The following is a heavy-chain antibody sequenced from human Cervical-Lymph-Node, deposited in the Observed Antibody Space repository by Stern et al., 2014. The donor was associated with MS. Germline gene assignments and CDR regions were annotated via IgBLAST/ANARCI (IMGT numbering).Heavy chain of an antibody. J-gene: IGHJ4*02. D-gene: IGHD3-22*01. Sequence: QVQLVESGAEVMKPGASVKVSCKASGYTFTTYYMHWVRQAPGQGLEWMGVINPSGGNTNYAQKFQGRVTMTRDTSTSTVYMELSSLRSEATAMYYCARATFDDSSAYFQYYFDHWGQGTLVTVSS. CDR1: GYTFTTYY. V-gene: IGHV1-46*03. CDR3: ARATFDDSSAYFQYYFDH. CDR2: INPSGGNT.